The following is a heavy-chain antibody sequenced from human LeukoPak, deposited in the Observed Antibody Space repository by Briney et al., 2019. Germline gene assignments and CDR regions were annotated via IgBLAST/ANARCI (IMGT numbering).Heavy chain of an antibody. J-gene: IGHJ4*02. CDR1: GFTFSSYS. V-gene: IGHV3-48*02. Sequence: GGSLRLSCAASGFTFSSYSMNWVRQAPGKGLEWVSYISSSSSTIYYADSVKGRFTISRDSAKNSLYLQMNSLRDEDTAVYYCARDGDCSSTSCYAVYYFDYWGQGTLVTVSS. CDR3: ARDGDCSSTSCYAVYYFDY. D-gene: IGHD2-2*01. CDR2: ISSSSSTI.